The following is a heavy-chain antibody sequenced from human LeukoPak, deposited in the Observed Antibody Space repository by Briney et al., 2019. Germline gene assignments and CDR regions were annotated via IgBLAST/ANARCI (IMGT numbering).Heavy chain of an antibody. CDR2: ISAYNGNT. D-gene: IGHD3-10*01. V-gene: IGHV1-18*01. CDR1: GYTFTSYG. Sequence: GASVKVSCKASGYTFTSYGISWVRQAPGQGLEWMGWISAYNGNTNYAQKLQGRATMTTDTSTSTAYMELRSLRSDDTAVYYCARVSDITMVRGVIIAEYYFDYWGQGTLVTVSS. J-gene: IGHJ4*02. CDR3: ARVSDITMVRGVIIAEYYFDY.